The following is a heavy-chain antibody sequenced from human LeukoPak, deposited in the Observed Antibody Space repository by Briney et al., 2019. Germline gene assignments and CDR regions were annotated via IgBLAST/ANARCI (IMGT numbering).Heavy chain of an antibody. J-gene: IGHJ4*02. V-gene: IGHV5-10-1*01. CDR3: ARPSSGWYVLDY. CDR2: IDPSDSYT. CDR1: GSTFTSYW. Sequence: GGSLQISCQGSGSTFTSYWISWVRQLPGKGVEWMGRIDPSDSYTNYSPAFQGHVTISADKSISTAYLQWSSLKASDTAMYYCARPSSGWYVLDYWGQGTLVTVSS. D-gene: IGHD6-19*01.